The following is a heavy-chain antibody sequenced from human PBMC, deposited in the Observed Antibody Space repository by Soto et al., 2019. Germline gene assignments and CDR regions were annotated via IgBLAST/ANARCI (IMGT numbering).Heavy chain of an antibody. CDR2: INPNSGGT. CDR1: GYTFTGYY. J-gene: IGHJ6*02. V-gene: IGHV1-2*04. D-gene: IGHD4-4*01. Sequence: ASVKVSCKASGYTFTGYYMHWVRQAPGQGLEWMGWINPNSGGTNYAQKFQGWVTMTRDTSISTAYMELSRLRSDDTAVYYCARDGTTARRNVYYYYYGMDVWGQGTTVTVSS. CDR3: ARDGTTARRNVYYYYYGMDV.